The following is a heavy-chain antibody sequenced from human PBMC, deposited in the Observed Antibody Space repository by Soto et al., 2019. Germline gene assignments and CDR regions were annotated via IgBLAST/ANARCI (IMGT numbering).Heavy chain of an antibody. D-gene: IGHD3-3*01. J-gene: IGHJ4*02. Sequence: QGQLQESGPGLVKPSETLSLTCTVSGGSISNYYCNWIRQPAGKGLEWIGRIDTSGSTNYNPSLKSRVTMSVDTSKAEFLPKLSSVTAADPALYYRARGGPDFWSGPFDYWGRGALVTVSS. CDR2: IDTSGST. V-gene: IGHV4-4*07. CDR3: ARGGPDFWSGPFDY. CDR1: GGSISNYY.